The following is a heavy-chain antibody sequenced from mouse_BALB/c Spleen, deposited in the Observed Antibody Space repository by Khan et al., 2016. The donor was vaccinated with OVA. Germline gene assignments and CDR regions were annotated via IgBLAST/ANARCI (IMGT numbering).Heavy chain of an antibody. D-gene: IGHD1-1*01. J-gene: IGHJ2*01. CDR2: IYPGSGTP. V-gene: IGHV1-77*01. CDR1: GYTFTDYV. Sequence: QVQLKQSGPELVKPGASVKMSCKASGYTFTDYVISWVKQRTGQGLEWIGEIYPGSGTPYYSEKFKGKATLTADKSSNTTYMQLSSLTSEDSAVYFCARFYYGSKVYYFDYWGQGTTLTVSS. CDR3: ARFYYGSKVYYFDY.